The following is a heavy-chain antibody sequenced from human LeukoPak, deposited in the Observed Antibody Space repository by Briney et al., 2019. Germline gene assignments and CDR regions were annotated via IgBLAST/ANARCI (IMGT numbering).Heavy chain of an antibody. V-gene: IGHV1-69*04. J-gene: IGHJ6*02. D-gene: IGHD3-22*01. CDR2: IIPILGIA. CDR1: GGTFSSYA. Sequence: SVKVSCKASGGTFSSYAISWVRQAPGQGLEWVGRIIPILGIANYAQKFQGRVTITADKSTSTAYMELSSLRSEDTAVYYCARVRYYDSSGYYYYYYGMDVWGQGTTVTVSS. CDR3: ARVRYYDSSGYYYYYYGMDV.